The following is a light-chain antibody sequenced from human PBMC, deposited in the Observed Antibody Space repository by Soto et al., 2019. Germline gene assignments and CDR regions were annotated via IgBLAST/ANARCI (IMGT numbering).Light chain of an antibody. CDR3: QQYGT. V-gene: IGKV1-5*01. CDR2: DAS. Sequence: DIQMTQSPSTLSASVGDRVTITCRASQSISGWLAWYQQKPGKAPKLLIYDASSLESGVPSRFSGSGSGTEFTLTISSLQPDDFATYYCQQYGTFGQGTKVDIK. CDR1: QSISGW. J-gene: IGKJ1*01.